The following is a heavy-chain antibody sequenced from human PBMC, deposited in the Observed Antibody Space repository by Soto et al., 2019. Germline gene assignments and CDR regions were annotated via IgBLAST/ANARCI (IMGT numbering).Heavy chain of an antibody. V-gene: IGHV4-39*01. CDR3: ARHGTANHFDY. CDR1: GGSISRSRYY. D-gene: IGHD2-21*02. J-gene: IGHJ4*02. Sequence: QLQLQESGPGLVKPSETLSLTCTVSGGSISRSRYYWGWIRQPPGKGLEGIGSSYYSGSTYYNPSLKSRVTIPVDTSNNQFSLMLSSVTAADTAVYYSARHGTANHFDYWCRGSLVTVSS. CDR2: SYYSGST.